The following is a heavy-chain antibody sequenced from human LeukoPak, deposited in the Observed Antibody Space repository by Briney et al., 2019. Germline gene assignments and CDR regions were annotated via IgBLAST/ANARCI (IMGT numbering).Heavy chain of an antibody. CDR1: GFTFSTYA. J-gene: IGHJ4*02. D-gene: IGHD2/OR15-2a*01. V-gene: IGHV3-23*01. CDR2: ISGSGGNT. CDR3: APLCSTVDY. Sequence: HPGGSLRLSCAASGFTFSTYAMSWVRQAPGKGLEWVSAISGSGGNTYYADSVKGRFTISRDNSKNTLYLQMNSLRAEDTAVYYCAPLCSTVDYWGQGTLVTVSS.